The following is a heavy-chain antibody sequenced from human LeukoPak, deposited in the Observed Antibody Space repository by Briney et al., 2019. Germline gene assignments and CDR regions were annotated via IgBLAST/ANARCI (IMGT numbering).Heavy chain of an antibody. Sequence: SETLSLTCNVSGVSVSDGRYYWTWIRQHPWKGLDWIVYKYYSGSAKYNPSLKSRLTISIYTSKNQLSLQLSCVTAADTATYSCATPYCSGISCLDVFNMWGQGTRVTVSS. CDR1: GVSVSDGRYY. J-gene: IGHJ3*02. CDR2: KYYSGSA. V-gene: IGHV4-31*03. D-gene: IGHD2-2*01. CDR3: ATPYCSGISCLDVFNM.